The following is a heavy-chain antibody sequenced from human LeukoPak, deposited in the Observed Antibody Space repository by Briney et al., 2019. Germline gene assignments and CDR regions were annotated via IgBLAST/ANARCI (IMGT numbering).Heavy chain of an antibody. Sequence: SVKVSCKASGGTFSSYTISWVRQAPGQGLELMGRIIPILGIANYAQKFQGRVTITADKSTSTAYMELSSMRSEDTAVYYCARDAVSTTTAGGIDYWGQGTLVTVSS. CDR2: IIPILGIA. J-gene: IGHJ4*02. D-gene: IGHD5/OR15-5a*01. CDR1: GGTFSSYT. CDR3: ARDAVSTTTAGGIDY. V-gene: IGHV1-69*04.